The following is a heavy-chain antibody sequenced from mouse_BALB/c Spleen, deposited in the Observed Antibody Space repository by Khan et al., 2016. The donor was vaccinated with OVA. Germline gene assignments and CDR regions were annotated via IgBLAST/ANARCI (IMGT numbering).Heavy chain of an antibody. Sequence: VQLKESGPGLVKPSQSLSLTCTVTGYSITSEYAWNWIRQFPGNKLEWMGYINYSGNTRYNPSLKSRTSITRDTSKNQVFLQLNSVTTEDTATYYCAGKDYNGYDPFPYWGQGTLVTVSA. CDR2: INYSGNT. V-gene: IGHV3-2*02. D-gene: IGHD2-2*01. J-gene: IGHJ3*01. CDR1: GYSITSEYA. CDR3: AGKDYNGYDPFPY.